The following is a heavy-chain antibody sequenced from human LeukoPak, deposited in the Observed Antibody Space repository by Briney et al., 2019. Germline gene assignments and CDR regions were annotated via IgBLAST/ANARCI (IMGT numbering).Heavy chain of an antibody. J-gene: IGHJ4*02. Sequence: SETLSLTCAVYGGSFSGYYWSWIRQPPGKGLEWIGEINHSGSTNYNPSLKSRVTISVDTSKNQFSLKLSSMTAADTAVYHCASSNYYDSSGYYYPFDYWGQGTLVTVSS. CDR2: INHSGST. CDR3: ASSNYYDSSGYYYPFDY. CDR1: GGSFSGYY. V-gene: IGHV4-34*01. D-gene: IGHD3-22*01.